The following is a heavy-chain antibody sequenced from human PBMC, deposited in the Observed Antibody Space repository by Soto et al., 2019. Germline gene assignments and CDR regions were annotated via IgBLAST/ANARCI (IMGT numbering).Heavy chain of an antibody. D-gene: IGHD3-3*01. Sequence: PSETLSLTCAVYGGSFSGYYWSWIRQPPGKGLEWIGEINHSGSTNYNPSLKSRVTISVDTSKNQFSLKLSSVTAADTAVYYCAGATYDFWSGYYYMDVWGKGTTVT. CDR2: INHSGST. J-gene: IGHJ6*03. CDR3: AGATYDFWSGYYYMDV. V-gene: IGHV4-34*01. CDR1: GGSFSGYY.